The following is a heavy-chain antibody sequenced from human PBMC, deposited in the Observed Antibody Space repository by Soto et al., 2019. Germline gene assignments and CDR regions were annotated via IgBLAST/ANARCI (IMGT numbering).Heavy chain of an antibody. CDR2: TSYDGSNK. V-gene: IGHV3-30-3*01. D-gene: IGHD2-15*01. CDR1: GFTFSSYA. CDR3: ASDVSLGGFHY. J-gene: IGHJ4*02. Sequence: QVQLVESGGGVVQPGRSLRLSCAASGFTFSSYAMHWVRQAPGKGLEWVAVTSYDGSNKYYADSVKGRFTISSDNSKNTRNLKAENLAVYYCAVDRLASDVSLGGFHYWGQGTLAAVSS.